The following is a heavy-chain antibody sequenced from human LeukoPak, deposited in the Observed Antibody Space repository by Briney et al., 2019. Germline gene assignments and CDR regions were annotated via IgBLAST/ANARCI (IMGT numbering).Heavy chain of an antibody. CDR1: GFTFSSYS. D-gene: IGHD2-21*02. V-gene: IGHV3-21*01. CDR2: ISSSSSYI. J-gene: IGHJ6*03. CDR3: AKPGQEILCGGDCDYFFYMDV. Sequence: PGGSLRLSCAASGFTFSSYSMNWVRQAPGKGLEWVSSISSSSSYIYYADSVKGRFTISRDNAKNSLYLQVNSLRAEDTAVYYCAKPGQEILCGGDCDYFFYMDVWGKGTTVTISS.